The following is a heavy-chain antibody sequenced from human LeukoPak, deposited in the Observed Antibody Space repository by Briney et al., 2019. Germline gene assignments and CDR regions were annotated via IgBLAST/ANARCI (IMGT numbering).Heavy chain of an antibody. Sequence: GASVKVSCKASGYTLTSYDINWVRQATGQGLEWMGWMNPNSGRTGYAQNFQGRITITRNTSISTAYMELSSLRSEDTAVYYCTRENSGPDYWGQGTLVTVSS. D-gene: IGHD5-12*01. J-gene: IGHJ4*02. CDR2: MNPNSGRT. CDR1: GYTLTSYD. CDR3: TRENSGPDY. V-gene: IGHV1-8*01.